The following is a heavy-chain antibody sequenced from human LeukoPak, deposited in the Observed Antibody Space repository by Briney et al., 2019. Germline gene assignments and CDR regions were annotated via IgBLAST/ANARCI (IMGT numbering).Heavy chain of an antibody. V-gene: IGHV3-15*01. D-gene: IGHD3-22*01. CDR2: IKSKTDGGTI. CDR1: GXTFSKVW. Sequence: GGSLRLSCAASGXTFSKVWMSWVRQAPGKGLEWVGRIKSKTDGGTIDYAAPVKGRFTISRDDSKDTLFLQMNSLKTEDTAVYYCTTDLSELDDSGYYAKYFHHWGQGTLVSVSS. CDR3: TTDLSELDDSGYYAKYFHH. J-gene: IGHJ1*01.